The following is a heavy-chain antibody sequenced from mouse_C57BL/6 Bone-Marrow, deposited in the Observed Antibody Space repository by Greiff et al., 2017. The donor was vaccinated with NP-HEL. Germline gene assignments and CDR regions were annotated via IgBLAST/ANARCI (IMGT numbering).Heavy chain of an antibody. D-gene: IGHD1-1*01. CDR3: ARWSYGSSMYYFDC. Sequence: VQLQQSGAELARPGASVKLSCKASGYTFTSYGISWVKQRTGQGLEWIGEIYPRSGNTYYNEKFKGKATLTADKSSSTAYMELRSLTSEDSAVYFCARWSYGSSMYYFDCWGQGTTLTVSS. J-gene: IGHJ2*01. V-gene: IGHV1-81*01. CDR2: IYPRSGNT. CDR1: GYTFTSYG.